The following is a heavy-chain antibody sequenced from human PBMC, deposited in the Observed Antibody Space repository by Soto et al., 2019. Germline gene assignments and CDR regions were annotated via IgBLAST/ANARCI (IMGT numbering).Heavy chain of an antibody. CDR1: GFTFSSYG. D-gene: IGHD2-2*01. Sequence: QVQLVESGGGVVRPGRSLRLSCAASGFTFSSYGMHWVRQAPGKGLEWVAVIWYDGSNQYYADSVKGRFTISRDNSKNRLYLQMNSLRVDDTAVYYCASRSPALDYWGQGTLVTVSS. V-gene: IGHV3-33*01. J-gene: IGHJ4*02. CDR3: ASRSPALDY. CDR2: IWYDGSNQ.